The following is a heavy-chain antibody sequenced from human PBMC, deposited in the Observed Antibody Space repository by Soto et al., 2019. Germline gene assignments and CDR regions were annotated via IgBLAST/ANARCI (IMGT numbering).Heavy chain of an antibody. D-gene: IGHD2-15*01. CDR3: ARPGVGSGGSCYSGALDY. Sequence: QLQLQESGPGLVKPSETLSLTCTVSGGSISSSSYYWGWIRQPPGKGLEWIGSIYYSGSTYYNPSLKSRVTISVDSSKNQFSLKLSSVTAADTAVYYCARPGVGSGGSCYSGALDYWGQGTLVTVSS. V-gene: IGHV4-39*01. J-gene: IGHJ4*02. CDR2: IYYSGST. CDR1: GGSISSSSYY.